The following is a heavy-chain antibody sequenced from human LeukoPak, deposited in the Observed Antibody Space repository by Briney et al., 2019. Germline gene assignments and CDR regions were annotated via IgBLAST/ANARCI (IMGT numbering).Heavy chain of an antibody. D-gene: IGHD3-9*01. V-gene: IGHV4-4*07. CDR3: ARSNDYDILTGYPPLGY. CDR1: GGSISSYY. J-gene: IGHJ4*02. Sequence: SETLSRTCTVSGGSISSYYWSWIRQPAGKGLEWIGRIYASGSTNYNPSLKSRVTMSVDTSKNQFSLKLSSVTAADTAVYYCARSNDYDILTGYPPLGYCGQGTLVTVSS. CDR2: IYASGST.